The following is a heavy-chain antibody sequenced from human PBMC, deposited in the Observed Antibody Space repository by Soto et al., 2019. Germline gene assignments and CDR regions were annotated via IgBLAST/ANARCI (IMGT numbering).Heavy chain of an antibody. CDR3: VRDGTKTLRDWFDP. CDR1: GASISCFC. D-gene: IGHD1-1*01. J-gene: IGHJ5*02. V-gene: IGHV4-4*07. Sequence: PSETLSRTCTVSGASISCFCWSGMGKSAGKGLEWIGRIYATGTTDYNPSLKSRVMMSVDTSKKQFSLKLRSVTAADTAVYYCVRDGTKTLRDWFDPWGQGISVTVSS. CDR2: IYATGTT.